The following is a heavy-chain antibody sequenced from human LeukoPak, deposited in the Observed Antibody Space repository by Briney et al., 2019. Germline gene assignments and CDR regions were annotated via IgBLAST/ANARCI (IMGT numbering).Heavy chain of an antibody. J-gene: IGHJ4*02. D-gene: IGHD3-16*02. CDR2: INPSGGST. CDR3: ARALYDYVWGSYRYTGYYFDY. V-gene: IGHV1-46*01. Sequence: ASVKVFCKASGYTFTSYYMHWVRQAPGQGLEWMGIINPSGGSTSYAQKFQGRVTMTRDASTSTVYMELSSLRSEDTAVYYCARALYDYVWGSYRYTGYYFDYWGQGTLVTVSS. CDR1: GYTFTSYY.